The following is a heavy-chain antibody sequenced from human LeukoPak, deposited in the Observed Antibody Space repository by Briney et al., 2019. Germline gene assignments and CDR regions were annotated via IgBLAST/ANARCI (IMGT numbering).Heavy chain of an antibody. CDR2: INHSGST. Sequence: IPSETLSLTCAVYGGSFSGYYWSWIRQPSGKGLEWIGEINHSGSTNYNPSLKSRVTISVDTSKNQFSLKLSSVTAADTAVYYCARSKQQLDAFDIWGQGTMVTVSS. CDR1: GGSFSGYY. V-gene: IGHV4-34*01. CDR3: ARSKQQLDAFDI. D-gene: IGHD6-13*01. J-gene: IGHJ3*02.